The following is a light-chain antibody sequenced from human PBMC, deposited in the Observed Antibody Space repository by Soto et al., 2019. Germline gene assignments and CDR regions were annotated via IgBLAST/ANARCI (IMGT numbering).Light chain of an antibody. CDR3: QKYGSSPRT. CDR2: GAS. J-gene: IGKJ1*01. V-gene: IGKV3-20*01. CDR1: QSVSSSY. Sequence: EIVLTQSPGTLSLSPGERATLSCRASQSVSSSYLAWYQQKPGQAPRLLIYGASSRATGIPDRFSGSGSGTDVTLTISRLEPEDFAVYYCQKYGSSPRTFGQGTKVAI.